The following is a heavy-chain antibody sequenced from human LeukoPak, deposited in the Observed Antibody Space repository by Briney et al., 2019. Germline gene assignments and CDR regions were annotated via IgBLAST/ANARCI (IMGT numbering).Heavy chain of an antibody. CDR1: GGSIGSYY. Sequence: ETLSLTCTVSGGSIGSYYWSWVRQAPGKGLEWVGRIKSKTDGGTTDYAAPVKGRFTISRDDSKNTLYLQMNSLKTEDTAVYYCTTRCSSTSCKYFDYWGQGTLVTVSS. CDR2: IKSKTDGGTT. CDR3: TTRCSSTSCKYFDY. V-gene: IGHV3-15*01. J-gene: IGHJ4*02. D-gene: IGHD2-2*01.